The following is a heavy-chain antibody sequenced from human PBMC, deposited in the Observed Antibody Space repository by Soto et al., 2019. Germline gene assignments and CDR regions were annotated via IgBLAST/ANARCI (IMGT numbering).Heavy chain of an antibody. CDR3: ARHTSIAARDYYYYYGMDV. D-gene: IGHD6-6*01. CDR1: GYSFTRYW. V-gene: IGHV5-10-1*01. J-gene: IGHJ6*02. CDR2: IDPSDSYT. Sequence: GESLKISCKGSGYSFTRYWISWVRQMPGKGLEWMGRIDPSDSYTNYSPSFQGHVTISADKSISTAYLQWSSLKASDTAMYYCARHTSIAARDYYYYYGMDVWGQGTTVTVSS.